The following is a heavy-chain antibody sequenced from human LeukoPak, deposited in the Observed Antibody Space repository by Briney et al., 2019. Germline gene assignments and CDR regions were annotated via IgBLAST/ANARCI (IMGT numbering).Heavy chain of an antibody. Sequence: SETLSLTCTVSGGTIRSYYWSWIRQPPGKGLEWIGYIYHSGSTSYNPSLKSRVTMSVDTSKNQFSLRLTSLTAADTAVYYCARRDSGGYGYFDLWGRGTLVTVSS. V-gene: IGHV4-59*01. CDR1: GGTIRSYY. J-gene: IGHJ2*01. CDR3: ARRDSGGYGYFDL. D-gene: IGHD6-19*01. CDR2: IYHSGST.